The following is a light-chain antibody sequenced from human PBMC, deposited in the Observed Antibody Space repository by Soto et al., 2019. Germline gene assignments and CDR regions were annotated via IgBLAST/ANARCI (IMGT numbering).Light chain of an antibody. Sequence: QSVLTQSPSASGTPGQRVTISCSGSSSNIETNYVYWYQHLPGAAPKLLIFTNNQRPSGVPDRFSASKSGTSASLAISGLRSEDEGDYYCAATDDSLGGPVFGGGTKVTVL. V-gene: IGLV1-47*02. J-gene: IGLJ2*01. CDR2: TNN. CDR1: SSNIETNY. CDR3: AATDDSLGGPV.